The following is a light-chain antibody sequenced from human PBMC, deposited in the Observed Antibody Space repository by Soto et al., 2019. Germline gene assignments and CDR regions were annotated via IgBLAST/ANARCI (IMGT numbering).Light chain of an antibody. J-gene: IGLJ1*01. Sequence: QSVLSQPASVSGSAGQSITISCTGTSSDVGGYNYVSWYQQHPGKAPKLMIYEVTDRPSGVSNRFSGSKSGNTASLTISGLXAEDEAEYYCSSYPNINTRACVFGTGTKVTVL. CDR1: SSDVGGYNY. CDR3: SSYPNINTRACV. V-gene: IGLV2-14*01. CDR2: EVT.